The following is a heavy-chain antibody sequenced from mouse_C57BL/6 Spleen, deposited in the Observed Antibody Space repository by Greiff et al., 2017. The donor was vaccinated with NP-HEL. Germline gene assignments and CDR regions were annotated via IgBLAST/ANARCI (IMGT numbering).Heavy chain of an antibody. CDR1: GYAFSSYW. Sequence: QVQLKESGAELVKPGASVKISCKASGYAFSSYWMNWVKQRPGKGLEWIGQIYPGDGDTNYNGKFKGKATLTADKSSSTAYMQLSSLTSEDSAVYFCARGYGYDRVYFDYWGQGTTLTVSS. D-gene: IGHD2-2*01. J-gene: IGHJ2*01. CDR2: IYPGDGDT. CDR3: ARGYGYDRVYFDY. V-gene: IGHV1-80*01.